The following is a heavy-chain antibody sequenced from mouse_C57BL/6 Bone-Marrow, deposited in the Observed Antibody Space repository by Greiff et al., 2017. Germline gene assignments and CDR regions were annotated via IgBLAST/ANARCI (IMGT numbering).Heavy chain of an antibody. V-gene: IGHV1-54*01. D-gene: IGHD2-4*01. CDR1: GYAFTNYL. CDR2: INPGSGGT. Sequence: VQLQQSGAELVRPGTSVKVSCKASGYAFTNYLIEWVKQRPGQGLEWIGVINPGSGGTNYNEEFKGKATLTADKSSITAYMQLSSLTSEDSAVYFCARLIYYDYDYFDYWGQGTTLTVSS. J-gene: IGHJ2*01. CDR3: ARLIYYDYDYFDY.